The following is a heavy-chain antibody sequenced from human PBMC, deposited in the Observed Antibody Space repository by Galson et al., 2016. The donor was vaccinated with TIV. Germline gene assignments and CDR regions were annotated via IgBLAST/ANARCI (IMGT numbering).Heavy chain of an antibody. J-gene: IGHJ4*02. CDR1: GGFFSDYY. D-gene: IGHD6-25*01. CDR2: ITHSGST. CDR3: VRGGPFSGYAEIRWFTDHFNY. V-gene: IGHV4-34*01. Sequence: LSLTCGVSGGFFSDYYWSWIRQSPGKGLEWIGEITHSGSTHCNPSLKTRLPISVDVAKSQLFLELKSVTAADTAIYYCVRGGPFSGYAEIRWFTDHFNYWSQGSLVTVSS.